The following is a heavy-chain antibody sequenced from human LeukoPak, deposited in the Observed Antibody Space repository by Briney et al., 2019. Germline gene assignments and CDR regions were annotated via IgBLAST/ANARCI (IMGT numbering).Heavy chain of an antibody. J-gene: IGHJ5*02. V-gene: IGHV4-39*01. CDR3: ARHAPWVYYDSSGYSAAYNWFDP. Sequence: SETLSLTCTVSGGSISSSRYYWGRVRQPPGKGLAWIGSIYYSASTYYNPSLKSRVTISVDTSKNQFSLKLSSVTAADTAVYYCARHAPWVYYDSSGYSAAYNWFDPWGQGTLVTVSS. CDR1: GGSISSSRYY. CDR2: IYYSAST. D-gene: IGHD3-22*01.